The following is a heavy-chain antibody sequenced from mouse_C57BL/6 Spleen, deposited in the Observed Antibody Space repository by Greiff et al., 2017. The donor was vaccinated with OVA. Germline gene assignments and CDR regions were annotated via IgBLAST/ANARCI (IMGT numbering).Heavy chain of an antibody. D-gene: IGHD2-4*01. Sequence: QVQLQQSGSELRSPGSSVKLSCKDSDSEVFHIAYMCWVRKKPGHGFEWIGGIPPSIGRTIYGEKFEENAALDADTLSSTAYLVHISLTSEDSAIDYCARSLGDYDWYFDVWGTGTTVTVSS. V-gene: IGHV15-2*01. J-gene: IGHJ1*03. CDR2: IPPSIGRT. CDR1: DSEVFHIAY. CDR3: ARSLGDYDWYFDV.